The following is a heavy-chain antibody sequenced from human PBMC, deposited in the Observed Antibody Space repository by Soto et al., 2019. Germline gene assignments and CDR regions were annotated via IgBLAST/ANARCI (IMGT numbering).Heavy chain of an antibody. CDR1: GYTFTSYA. D-gene: IGHD3-22*01. V-gene: IGHV1-3*01. Sequence: ASVKVSCKASGYTFTSYAMHWVRQAPGQRLEWMGWINAGNGNTKYAQKFQGRVTMTRDTSASTAYMELRSLRSDDTAVYYCARDSDYYDSSVRFDYWGQGTLVTVSS. CDR3: ARDSDYYDSSVRFDY. J-gene: IGHJ4*02. CDR2: INAGNGNT.